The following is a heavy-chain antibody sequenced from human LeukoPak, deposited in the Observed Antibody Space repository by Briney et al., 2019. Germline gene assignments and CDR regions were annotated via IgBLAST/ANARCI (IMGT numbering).Heavy chain of an antibody. D-gene: IGHD3-16*01. V-gene: IGHV4-39*01. CDR3: ARGIYVWGSSN. J-gene: IGHJ4*02. CDR2: IYYSGST. Sequence: PSETLSLTCTVSVGSISSSSYYWGWIRQPPGKGLEWIGSIYYSGSTYYNPSLKSRVTISVDTSKNQFSLKLSSVTAADTAVYYCARGIYVWGSSNWGQGTLVTVSS. CDR1: VGSISSSSYY.